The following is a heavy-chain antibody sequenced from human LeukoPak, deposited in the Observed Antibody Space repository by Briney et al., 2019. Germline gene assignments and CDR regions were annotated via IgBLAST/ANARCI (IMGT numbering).Heavy chain of an antibody. J-gene: IGHJ4*02. CDR2: IYYSGST. Sequence: SETLSLTCTVSGGSISSYYWSWIRQPPGKGLEWIGYIYYSGSTNYNPSLKSRVTISIDTSKNQFSLKLSSVTAADTAVYYCARVRNGGYVTHWGQGTLVTVSS. V-gene: IGHV4-59*01. CDR1: GGSISSYY. CDR3: ARVRNGGYVTH. D-gene: IGHD5-12*01.